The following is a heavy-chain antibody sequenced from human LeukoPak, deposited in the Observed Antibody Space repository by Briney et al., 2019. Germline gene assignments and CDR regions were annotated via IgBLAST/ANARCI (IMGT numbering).Heavy chain of an antibody. CDR3: ARDHASGDYDCSGYYTGWCDFDY. Sequence: ASVKVSCKASGYTFTGYYMHWVRQAPGQGLEWMGRINPNSGGTNYAQKFQGRVTMTRDTSISTAYMELSRLRSDDTAVYYCARDHASGDYDCSGYYTGWCDFDYWGQGTLVTVSS. J-gene: IGHJ4*02. CDR1: GYTFTGYY. CDR2: INPNSGGT. V-gene: IGHV1-2*06. D-gene: IGHD3-22*01.